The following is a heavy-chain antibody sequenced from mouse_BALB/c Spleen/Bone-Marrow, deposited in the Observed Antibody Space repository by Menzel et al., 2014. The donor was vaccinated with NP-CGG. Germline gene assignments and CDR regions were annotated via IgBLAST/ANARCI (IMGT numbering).Heavy chain of an antibody. D-gene: IGHD1-1*01. CDR2: ISSGGNYT. J-gene: IGHJ4*01. Sequence: EVQRVEAGGGLVKPGGPLKLSCAASGLTFSSYAMSWVRQSPEKRLEWVAEISSGGNYTYYPDTVTGRFTISRDNAKNILYLEMSSLRSDDTAMYYCVRAYGSSYAMDYWGQGTSVTVSS. V-gene: IGHV5-9-4*01. CDR3: VRAYGSSYAMDY. CDR1: GLTFSSYA.